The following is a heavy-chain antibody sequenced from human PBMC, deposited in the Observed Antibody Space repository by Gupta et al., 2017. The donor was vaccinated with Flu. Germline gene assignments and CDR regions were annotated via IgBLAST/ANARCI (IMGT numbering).Heavy chain of an antibody. V-gene: IGHV3-23*01. D-gene: IGHD3-22*01. CDR2: ITGAGAGT. CDR1: FSSYA. CDR3: ATYDDDNSDTHRN. Sequence: FSSYAMNWVRQAPGKGLEWVSAITGAGAGTYYADSVKGRFTISRDNSKNKLYLQMNSLRAEDTALYYCATYDDDNSDTHRNWGQGTLVTVS. J-gene: IGHJ4*02.